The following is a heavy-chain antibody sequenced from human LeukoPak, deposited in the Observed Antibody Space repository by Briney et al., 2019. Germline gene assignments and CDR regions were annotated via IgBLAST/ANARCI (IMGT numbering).Heavy chain of an antibody. D-gene: IGHD1-1*01. CDR3: AKGSGTLVTDVFDI. Sequence: GGSLRLSCAASGFTFSSYGMHWVRQAPGKGLEWVAFIRYDVSNKYYADSVKGRFTISRDNSKNTLYLQMNSLRAEDTAVYYCAKGSGTLVTDVFDIWGQGTMVTVSS. V-gene: IGHV3-30*02. CDR1: GFTFSSYG. CDR2: IRYDVSNK. J-gene: IGHJ3*02.